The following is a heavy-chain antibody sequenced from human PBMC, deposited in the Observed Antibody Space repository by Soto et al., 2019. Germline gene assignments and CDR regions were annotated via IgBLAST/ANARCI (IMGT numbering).Heavy chain of an antibody. D-gene: IGHD2-15*01. J-gene: IGHJ5*02. V-gene: IGHV1-3*01. CDR1: GYTCSSYA. Sequence: QVQLVQSGAEVKKPGASVKVSCKASGYTCSSYALHWVRQAPGQRLEWMGWINAANGNVKYSQKFQGRVTITRDTSACTAYMELSSLRSEDTAVYYCARVVGQFDTWGQGTLVTVSS. CDR3: ARVVGQFDT. CDR2: INAANGNV.